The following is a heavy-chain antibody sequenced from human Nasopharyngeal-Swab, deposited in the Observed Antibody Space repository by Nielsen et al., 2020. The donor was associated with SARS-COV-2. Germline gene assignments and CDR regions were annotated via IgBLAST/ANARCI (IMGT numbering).Heavy chain of an antibody. J-gene: IGHJ6*03. CDR2: IKSKTDGGTT. CDR3: TTPPDNYSSCWYFLFCYCYFMDV. D-gene: IGHD6-13*01. CDR1: GFTFSNAW. V-gene: IGHV3-15*01. Sequence: GESLRLSCAASGFTFSNAWMSWVRQAPGKGLEWVGRIKSKTDGGTTDYAAPVKGRSTISREDSKNTMYQQMNSLKTEDTAVYYGTTPPDNYSSCWYFLFCYCYFMDVWGKGTTVTVSS.